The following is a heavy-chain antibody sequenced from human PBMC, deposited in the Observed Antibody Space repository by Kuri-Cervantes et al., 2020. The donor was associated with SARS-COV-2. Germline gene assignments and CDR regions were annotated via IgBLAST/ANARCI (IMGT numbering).Heavy chain of an antibody. CDR3: ARSLTTTYSF. D-gene: IGHD4-11*01. CDR1: GFTFSDHY. Sequence: GESLKISCATSGFTFSDHYIDWVRQAPGKGLEWVGRSGNKVYRYTTEYATSVKGRFTISRDFSKNSLSLQMDSLTTEDTAVYCCARSLTTTYSFWGQGTLVTVSS. V-gene: IGHV3-72*01. J-gene: IGHJ1*01. CDR2: SGNKVYRYTT.